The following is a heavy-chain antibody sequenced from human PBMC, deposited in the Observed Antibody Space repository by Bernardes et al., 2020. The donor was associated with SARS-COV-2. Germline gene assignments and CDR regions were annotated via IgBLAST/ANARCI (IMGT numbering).Heavy chain of an antibody. J-gene: IGHJ4*02. Sequence: LIPSCAASGFIFSSSWMHWFRRAPGAGLVWVSRTDTDGSTTNYADSVKGRFTISRDNARNTLFLQMNSLRAEDTAVYYCVRDAGGAGSHWGQGTLVTVSS. CDR1: GFIFSSSW. CDR2: TDTDGSTT. V-gene: IGHV3-74*01. CDR3: VRDAGGAGSH. D-gene: IGHD3-10*01.